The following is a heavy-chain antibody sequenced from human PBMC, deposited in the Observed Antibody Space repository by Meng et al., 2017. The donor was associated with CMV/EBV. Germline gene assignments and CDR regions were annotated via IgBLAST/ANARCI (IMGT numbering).Heavy chain of an antibody. CDR3: AERGGGY. CDR2: IHYTGRA. J-gene: IGHJ4*02. V-gene: IGHV4-59*11. CDR1: GVSIRTHY. D-gene: IGHD1-1*01. Sequence: QGQLRQSGPGLVTPSETLSLTCRVSGVSIRTHYWSWVRQTPGKGLEWIASIHYTGRADYSPSLKSRLTISVDTSDSQLSLKLSSVTPADTAMYYCAERGGGYWGQGILVTVSS.